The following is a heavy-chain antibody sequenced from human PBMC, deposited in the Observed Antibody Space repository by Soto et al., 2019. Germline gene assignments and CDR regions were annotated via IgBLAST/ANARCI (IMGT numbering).Heavy chain of an antibody. CDR3: AREGYGSESYYTNYYYYYGMDV. CDR1: GYTFTSYG. CDR2: ISAYNGNT. V-gene: IGHV1-18*01. Sequence: QVQLVQSGAEVKKPGASVKVSCKASGYTFTSYGISWVRQAPGQGLEWMGWISAYNGNTNYAQKLQGRVTMTTDTSTSTAYMELRSLRSDDTAVYYCAREGYGSESYYTNYYYYYGMDVWGQGTTVTVSS. D-gene: IGHD3-10*01. J-gene: IGHJ6*02.